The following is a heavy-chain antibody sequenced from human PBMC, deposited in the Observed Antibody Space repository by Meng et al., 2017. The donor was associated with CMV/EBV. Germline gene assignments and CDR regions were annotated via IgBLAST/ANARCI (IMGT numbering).Heavy chain of an antibody. CDR3: ARQYLYWDYGMDV. J-gene: IGHJ6*02. V-gene: IGHV1-46*01. CDR2: INPSGGST. D-gene: IGHD2-8*02. Sequence: ASAKVSCKASGYTSTSYYMHWVRQAPGQGLEWMGIINPSGGSTSYAQKFQGRVTMTRDTSTSTVYMELSSLRSEDTAVYYCARQYLYWDYGMDVWGQGTTVTVSS. CDR1: GYTSTSYY.